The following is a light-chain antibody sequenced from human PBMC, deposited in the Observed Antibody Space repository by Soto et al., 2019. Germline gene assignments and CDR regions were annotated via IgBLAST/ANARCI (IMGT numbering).Light chain of an antibody. Sequence: DIQLTQSPSSLPASVGDRIRLTCLASQSIGTYLSWYQQKPGKAPKLLIYDASNLQSGVPSRFSGSGSETGFTLTISSLQPEDFATYYCQQSYSAPRTFGQGTKVDIK. V-gene: IGKV1-39*01. CDR1: QSIGTY. CDR3: QQSYSAPRT. CDR2: DAS. J-gene: IGKJ2*01.